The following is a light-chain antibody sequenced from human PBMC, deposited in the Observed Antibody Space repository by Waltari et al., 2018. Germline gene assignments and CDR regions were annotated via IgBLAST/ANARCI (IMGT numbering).Light chain of an antibody. Sequence: SYELTQPPSVSVSPVQTASITCSGVALPKKAAYLYPQKSGQAPVLVIYEDSKRPSGIPERFSGSSSGTMATLTISGAQVEDEADYYCYSTDSSEGVFGGGTKLTVL. J-gene: IGLJ2*01. CDR1: ALPKKA. V-gene: IGLV3-10*01. CDR3: YSTDSSEGV. CDR2: EDS.